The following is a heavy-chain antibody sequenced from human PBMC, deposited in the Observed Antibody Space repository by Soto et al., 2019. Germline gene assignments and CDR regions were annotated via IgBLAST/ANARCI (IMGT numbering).Heavy chain of an antibody. V-gene: IGHV1-18*04. CDR1: GYTFTSYY. J-gene: IGHJ4*02. D-gene: IGHD6-19*01. CDR2: INAYNGNT. Sequence: ASVKVSCKASGYTFTSYYMHWVRQAPGQGLEWMGRINAYNGNTNYAQKLQGRVTMTTDTSTSTAYMELRSLRSDDTAVYYCARDRIAVAGQIDYWGQGTLVTVSS. CDR3: ARDRIAVAGQIDY.